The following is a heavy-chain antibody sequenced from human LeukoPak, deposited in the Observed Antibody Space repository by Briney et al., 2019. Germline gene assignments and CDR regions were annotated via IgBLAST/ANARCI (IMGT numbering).Heavy chain of an antibody. Sequence: SETLSLTCTVSGGSISSYYWSWIRQPPGKGLEWIGYIYYSGSTNYNPSLKSRVTISVDTSKNQFSLKLSSVTAADTAVYYCARHVVAPRSAKAIWFDPWGQGTLVTVSS. V-gene: IGHV4-59*08. CDR2: IYYSGST. CDR1: GGSISSYY. CDR3: ARHVVAPRSAKAIWFDP. J-gene: IGHJ5*02. D-gene: IGHD2-15*01.